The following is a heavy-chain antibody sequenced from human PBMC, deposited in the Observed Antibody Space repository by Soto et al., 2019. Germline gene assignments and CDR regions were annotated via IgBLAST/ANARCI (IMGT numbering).Heavy chain of an antibody. Sequence: GESLKISCKGSGYSFTSYWIGWVRQMPGKGLELMGIIYPGDSDTRYSPSFQGQVTISADKSISTAYLQWSSLKASDTAMYYCARDGYCSGGSGSSFFDYWGHGTLVTVSS. D-gene: IGHD2-15*01. CDR3: ARDGYCSGGSGSSFFDY. V-gene: IGHV5-51*01. J-gene: IGHJ4*01. CDR2: IYPGDSDT. CDR1: GYSFTSYW.